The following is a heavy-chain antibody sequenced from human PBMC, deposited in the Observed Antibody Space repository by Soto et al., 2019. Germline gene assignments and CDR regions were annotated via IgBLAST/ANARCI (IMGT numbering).Heavy chain of an antibody. CDR2: ISGTGYNT. Sequence: GGSLRLSCAASGFTFTSYAMNWVRLAPGKGLEWVSAISGTGYNTYYADSVKGRFTISRDNTKNTLYLQMNSLRAEDTAVYYCVKAGFSSSWSPTYFDYWGQGTLVTVSS. CDR3: VKAGFSSSWSPTYFDY. V-gene: IGHV3-23*01. CDR1: GFTFTSYA. D-gene: IGHD6-13*01. J-gene: IGHJ4*02.